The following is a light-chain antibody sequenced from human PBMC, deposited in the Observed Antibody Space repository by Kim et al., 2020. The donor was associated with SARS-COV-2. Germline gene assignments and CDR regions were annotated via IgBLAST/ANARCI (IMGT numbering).Light chain of an antibody. J-gene: IGKJ4*01. CDR3: QQYHKWPPVT. CDR2: GAS. CDR1: QTVSTN. Sequence: VSPGERVTLSCRASQTVSTNLAWYQQKPGQAPRLLIYGASTRATGIPARFSGSGSGTEFTLDISSLQSEDFAVYYCQQYHKWPPVTFGGGTKVEI. V-gene: IGKV3-15*01.